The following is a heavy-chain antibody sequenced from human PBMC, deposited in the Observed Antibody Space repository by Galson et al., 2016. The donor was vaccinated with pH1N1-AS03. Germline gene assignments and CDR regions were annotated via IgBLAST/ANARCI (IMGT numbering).Heavy chain of an antibody. CDR2: TYYRSKWYKWYN. V-gene: IGHV6-1*01. CDR3: ARYHLGAGPAFDY. Sequence: CAISGDSVSSNTAAWNWIRQSPSRGLEWLGRTYYRSKWYKWYNDYAVSVESRITINPDTSKNQFSLQLNSVTPEDTAVYYCARYHLGAGPAFDYWGQ. D-gene: IGHD1-26*01. J-gene: IGHJ4*01. CDR1: GDSVSSNTAA.